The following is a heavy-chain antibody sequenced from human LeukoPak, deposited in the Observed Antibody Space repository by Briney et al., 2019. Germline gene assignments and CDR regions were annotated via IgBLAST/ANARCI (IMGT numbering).Heavy chain of an antibody. Sequence: GGSLRLSCAASGFTFSAFAMIGLRQAPGKGLEWVSAISGSGYSPYYADSVKGRFTISRDNSKNTLFLQMSSLRAEDAAVYYCAKDPNGDYVGAFDSWGQGTMAIVSS. J-gene: IGHJ3*02. CDR1: GFTFSAFA. V-gene: IGHV3-23*01. D-gene: IGHD4-17*01. CDR2: ISGSGYSP. CDR3: AKDPNGDYVGAFDS.